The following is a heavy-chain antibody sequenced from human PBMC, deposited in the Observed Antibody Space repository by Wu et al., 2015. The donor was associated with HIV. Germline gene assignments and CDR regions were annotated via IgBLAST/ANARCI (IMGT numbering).Heavy chain of an antibody. CDR1: GYNFKMND. Sequence: QVQLVQSGAEVKKSGASVKVSCKASGYNFKMNDIVWVRQAPGQGPEWMGWVNPNSGDANYAQKYQGRVTMTRDTSISTAYMELRSLRSDDTAVYYCARDPQEGSSWFDPWGQGTLVTVFS. CDR2: VNPNSGDA. D-gene: IGHD6-13*01. CDR3: ARDPQEGSSWFDP. V-gene: IGHV1-2*02. J-gene: IGHJ5*02.